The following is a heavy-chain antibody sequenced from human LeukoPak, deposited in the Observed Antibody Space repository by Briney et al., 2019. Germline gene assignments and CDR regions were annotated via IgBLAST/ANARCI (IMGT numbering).Heavy chain of an antibody. V-gene: IGHV3-23*01. Sequence: GGSLRLSCAASGFTFNTYAMNWVRQAPGKGLEWVSSISGSGENTYYADSVKGRFTISRDNSKNTLSLQMNSLRAEDTAVYYCAKGSVNYDILTGSYFDYWGQGTLVTVSS. D-gene: IGHD3-9*01. CDR1: GFTFNTYA. CDR2: ISGSGENT. J-gene: IGHJ4*02. CDR3: AKGSVNYDILTGSYFDY.